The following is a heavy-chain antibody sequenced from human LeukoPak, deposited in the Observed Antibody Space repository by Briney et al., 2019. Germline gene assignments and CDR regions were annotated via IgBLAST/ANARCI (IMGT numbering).Heavy chain of an antibody. J-gene: IGHJ5*02. V-gene: IGHV4-39*01. CDR2: IYYSGST. CDR3: ASHSSYVSPFRS. Sequence: SETLSLTCTVSGGSISNNSYYWGWIRQPPGKGLEWIGSIYYSGSTYYNPSLKSRVTISVETSKNQFSLKLSSVTAADTAVYYCASHSSYVSPFRSWGRGPLVTVSP. D-gene: IGHD3-10*02. CDR1: GGSISNNSYY.